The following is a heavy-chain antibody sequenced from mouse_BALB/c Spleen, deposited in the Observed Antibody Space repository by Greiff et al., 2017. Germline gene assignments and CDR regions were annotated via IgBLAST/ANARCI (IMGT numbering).Heavy chain of an antibody. CDR3: YVGNYSWFAY. V-gene: IGHV14-4*02. CDR1: GFNIKDYY. Sequence: VHVKQSGAELVRSGASVKLSCTASGFNIKDYYMHWVKQRPEQGLEWIGWIYPENGDTEYAPKFQGKATMTADTSSNTAYLQLSSLTSEDTAVYYCYVGNYSWFAYWGQGTLVTVSA. D-gene: IGHD2-1*01. CDR2: IYPENGDT. J-gene: IGHJ3*01.